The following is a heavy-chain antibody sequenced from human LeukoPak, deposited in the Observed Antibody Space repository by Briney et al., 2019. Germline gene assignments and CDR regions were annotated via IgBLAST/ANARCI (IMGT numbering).Heavy chain of an antibody. D-gene: IGHD3-10*01. Sequence: GGSLRLSCAASGFTFSSYGMHWVRQAPGKGLEWVAVISYDGGNKYYADSVKGRFTISRDNSKNTLYLQMNSLRAEDTAVFYCANPYGSGSYYMSALDIWGLGTMVTVSS. CDR2: ISYDGGNK. CDR3: ANPYGSGSYYMSALDI. V-gene: IGHV3-30*18. J-gene: IGHJ3*02. CDR1: GFTFSSYG.